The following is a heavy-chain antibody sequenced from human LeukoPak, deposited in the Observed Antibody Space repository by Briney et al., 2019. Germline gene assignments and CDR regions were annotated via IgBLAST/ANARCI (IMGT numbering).Heavy chain of an antibody. Sequence: ASVKVSCKASGGAFSSYAISWVRQAPGQGLEWMGGIIPIFGTANYAQKFQGRVTITADESTSTAYMELSSLRSEDTAVYYCARDGYSSSSFTPFDYWGQGTLVTVSS. CDR2: IIPIFGTA. J-gene: IGHJ4*02. V-gene: IGHV1-69*13. CDR3: ARDGYSSSSFTPFDY. D-gene: IGHD6-6*01. CDR1: GGAFSSYA.